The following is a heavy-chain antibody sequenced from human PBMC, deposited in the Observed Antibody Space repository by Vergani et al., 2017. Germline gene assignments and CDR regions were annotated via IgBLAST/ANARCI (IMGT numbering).Heavy chain of an antibody. Sequence: EVQLLESGGGLVQPGGSLRLSCAASGFTFSSYAMSWVRQAPGKGLEWVSAISGSGGSTYYADSVKGRFTISRDNSKNTLYLQMNSLRAEDTAVYYCAKVSVRRYDSSGLLRPGAFDSWGQGTMVTVSS. D-gene: IGHD3-22*01. CDR3: AKVSVRRYDSSGLLRPGAFDS. CDR1: GFTFSSYA. J-gene: IGHJ3*02. V-gene: IGHV3-23*01. CDR2: ISGSGGST.